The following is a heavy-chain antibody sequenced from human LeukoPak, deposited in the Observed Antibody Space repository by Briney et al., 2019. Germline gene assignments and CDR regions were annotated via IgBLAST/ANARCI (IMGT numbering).Heavy chain of an antibody. CDR3: ARTYSGYDFNFDY. CDR2: IYYSGST. CDR1: GGSISSYY. V-gene: IGHV4-59*08. D-gene: IGHD5-12*01. J-gene: IGHJ4*02. Sequence: SETLSLTCTVSGGSISSYYWSWIRQPPGKGLEWIGYIYYSGSTNYNPSLKSRVTISVDTSKNQFSLKLSSVTAADTAVYYCARTYSGYDFNFDYWGQGTLVTVSS.